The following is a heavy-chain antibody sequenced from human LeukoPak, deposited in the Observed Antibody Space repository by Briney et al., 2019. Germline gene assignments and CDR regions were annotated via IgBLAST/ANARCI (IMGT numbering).Heavy chain of an antibody. V-gene: IGHV4-59*08. Sequence: SETLSLTCTVSGGSISNYYWSWIRQPPGKGLEWIGYIYYSGCTNYIPSLESRVTISVDTSKNQVSLKLSSVTAGDTAVYYCARHWSGAGDYYPFDYWGQGTLVTVSS. J-gene: IGHJ4*02. CDR2: IYYSGCT. CDR3: ARHWSGAGDYYPFDY. CDR1: GGSISNYY. D-gene: IGHD3-10*01.